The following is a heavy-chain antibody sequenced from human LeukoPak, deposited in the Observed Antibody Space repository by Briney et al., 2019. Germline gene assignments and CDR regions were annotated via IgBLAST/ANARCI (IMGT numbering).Heavy chain of an antibody. Sequence: SETLSLTCTVSGGSISGYYYNWIRQPPGKGLEWIGYIYYSGSTNYNPSLKSRVTISLDTSKNQFSLKLSSVTTADTAVYYCARSAVTLYWYFDLWGRGTLVTVSS. D-gene: IGHD4-23*01. CDR1: GGSISGYY. CDR2: IYYSGST. V-gene: IGHV4-59*01. J-gene: IGHJ2*01. CDR3: ARSAVTLYWYFDL.